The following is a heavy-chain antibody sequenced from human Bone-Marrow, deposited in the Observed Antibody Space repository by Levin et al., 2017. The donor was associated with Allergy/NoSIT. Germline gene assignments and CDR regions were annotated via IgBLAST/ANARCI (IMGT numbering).Heavy chain of an antibody. CDR1: GGSIRSYY. CDR2: TYYSGTT. D-gene: IGHD6-13*01. V-gene: IGHV4-59*01. CDR3: ARGQYSSSWYAVGH. Sequence: PSETLSLTCTVSGGSIRSYYWIWIRQPPGKGLEWIGHTYYSGTTKYNPSLKSRVTTSLDTSKNQFSLKLTSVTAADTAVYYCARGQYSSSWYAVGHWGQGTLVTVSS. J-gene: IGHJ4*02.